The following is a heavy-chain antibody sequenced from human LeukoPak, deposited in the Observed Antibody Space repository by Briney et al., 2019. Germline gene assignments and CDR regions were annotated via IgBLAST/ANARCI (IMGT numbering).Heavy chain of an antibody. V-gene: IGHV3-21*01. J-gene: IGHJ4*02. CDR2: ISSSSSYI. CDR1: GFTFSSYS. D-gene: IGHD6-13*01. CDR3: ARGYSSSWPPDY. Sequence: GGSLRLSCAASGFTFSSYSMNWVRQAPGKGLEWVSSISSSSSYIYYADSVKGRFTISRDNAKNSLYLQMNSLRAGDTAVYYCARGYSSSWPPDYWGQGTLVTVSS.